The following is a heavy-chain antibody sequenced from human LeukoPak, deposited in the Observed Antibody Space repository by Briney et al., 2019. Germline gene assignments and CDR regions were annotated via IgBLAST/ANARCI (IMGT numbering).Heavy chain of an antibody. V-gene: IGHV1-2*02. J-gene: IGHJ4*02. Sequence: ASGKVSCKASGYTFTGYYMHWVRQAPGQGLDWMGWINPNSGGTNYAQKFQGRVTMTRDTSITTAYMELSSLRSDDTAVYYCARSIAAADYWGQGTLVTVSS. CDR2: INPNSGGT. CDR1: GYTFTGYY. D-gene: IGHD6-13*01. CDR3: ARSIAAADY.